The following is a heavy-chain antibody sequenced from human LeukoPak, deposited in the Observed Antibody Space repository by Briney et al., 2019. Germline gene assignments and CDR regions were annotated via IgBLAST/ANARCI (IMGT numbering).Heavy chain of an antibody. J-gene: IGHJ3*02. CDR2: IYSYGGT. CDR1: GDSITSYY. D-gene: IGHD2-15*01. V-gene: IGHV4-4*07. Sequence: SETLSLTCTVSGDSITSYYWSWIRQPAGKGLEWIGRIYSYGGTNYNPPVQSRVTMSVDTSKNQFSLKLRSVTAADTAVYYCARGRYCSADICTGGDSFDIWGQGTMVSVSP. CDR3: ARGRYCSADICTGGDSFDI.